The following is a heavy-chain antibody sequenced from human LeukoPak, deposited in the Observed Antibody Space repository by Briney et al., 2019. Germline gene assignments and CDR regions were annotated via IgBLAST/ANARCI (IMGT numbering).Heavy chain of an antibody. Sequence: SETLSLTCTVSGGSISNYYWTWIRQPPGRGLEWIGHISDSGSTNYNPSLKSRVSISVDTSKNQVSLKLGSVTAADTAVYYCATGKGYHYYWGQGTLVTVSS. V-gene: IGHV4-59*01. D-gene: IGHD5-12*01. CDR3: ATGKGYHYY. CDR1: GGSISNYY. CDR2: ISDSGST. J-gene: IGHJ4*02.